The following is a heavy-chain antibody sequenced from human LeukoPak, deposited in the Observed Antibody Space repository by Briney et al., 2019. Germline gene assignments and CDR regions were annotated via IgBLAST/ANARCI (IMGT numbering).Heavy chain of an antibody. D-gene: IGHD2-8*02. J-gene: IGHJ4*02. CDR3: ARHGGVRYWQNPLLRPVLSSPFEYYFDY. CDR1: GFTLSSYS. CDR2: IRSSSSYI. V-gene: IGHV3-21*01. Sequence: GGSLRLSWAASGFTLSSYSMNWVRQAPGKGREGVSSIRSSSSYIFYADSVKGQLTISRDNAKHSLYLQMNSLRAEDTAVYYCARHGGVRYWQNPLLRPVLSSPFEYYFDYWRQGTLVTVPS.